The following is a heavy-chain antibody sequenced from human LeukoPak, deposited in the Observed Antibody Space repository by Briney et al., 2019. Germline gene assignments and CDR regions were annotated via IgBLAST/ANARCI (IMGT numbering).Heavy chain of an antibody. CDR1: GFTFSSYG. J-gene: IGHJ3*02. V-gene: IGHV3-30*03. D-gene: IGHD6-19*01. CDR2: ISYDGSNK. Sequence: GGSLRLSCAASGFTFSSYGMHWVRQAPGKGLEWVAVISYDGSNKYYADSVKGRFTISRDTSKSTLLLQMDSLRAEDTAVYYCARDRGSGGWFVGTFDIWGQGTMVTVSS. CDR3: ARDRGSGGWFVGTFDI.